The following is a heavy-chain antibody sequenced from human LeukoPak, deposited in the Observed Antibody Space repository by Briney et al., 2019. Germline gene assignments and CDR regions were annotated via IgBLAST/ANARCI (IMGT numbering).Heavy chain of an antibody. Sequence: SETLSLTCAVSGYSISSSNWWGWIRQPPGKGLEWIGYIYYSGSTYYNPSLKSRVTMSVDTSKNQFPLKLSSVTAVDTAVYYCARKSSGGDWSWGQGTLVTVSS. V-gene: IGHV4-28*01. CDR3: ARKSSGGDWS. CDR2: IYYSGST. CDR1: GYSISSSNW. J-gene: IGHJ4*02. D-gene: IGHD2-21*01.